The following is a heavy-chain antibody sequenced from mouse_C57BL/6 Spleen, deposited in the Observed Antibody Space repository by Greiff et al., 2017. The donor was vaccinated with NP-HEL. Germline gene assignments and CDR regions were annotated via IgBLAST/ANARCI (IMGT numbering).Heavy chain of an antibody. V-gene: IGHV14-4*01. J-gene: IGHJ4*01. CDR3: ATGSSLYYSMDY. CDR2: IDPENGDT. CDR1: GFNITDYY. Sequence: VQLQQSGAELVRPGASVKLSCTASGFNITDYYMHWVKQRPEQGLEWIGWIDPENGDTEYASKFQGKATITADTSSNTAYLQLSSLTSEDTAVYYCATGSSLYYSMDYWGQGTSVTVSS. D-gene: IGHD1-1*01.